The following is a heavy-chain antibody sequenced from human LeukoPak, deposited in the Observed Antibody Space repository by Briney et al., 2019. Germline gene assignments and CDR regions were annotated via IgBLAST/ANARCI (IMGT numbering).Heavy chain of an antibody. J-gene: IGHJ4*02. CDR3: ARANIAAAGNTNNPMFDY. V-gene: IGHV3-30-3*01. CDR1: GFTFSSYA. CDR2: ISYDGINK. D-gene: IGHD6-13*01. Sequence: GGSLRLSCAASGFTFSSYAMHGVRQAPGKGLEWVAVISYDGINKYYADSVKGRFTISRDNSKNTLSLQMNSLRAEDTAVYYCARANIAAAGNTNNPMFDYWGQGTLVTVSS.